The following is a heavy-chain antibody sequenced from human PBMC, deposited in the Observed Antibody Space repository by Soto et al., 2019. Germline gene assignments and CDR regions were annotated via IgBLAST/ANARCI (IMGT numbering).Heavy chain of an antibody. D-gene: IGHD3-9*01. V-gene: IGHV4-31*03. CDR3: ARGAYPYYDILTGFMDV. CDR1: GGSISSGGYY. Sequence: SETLSLTCTVSGGSISSGGYYWSWIRQHPGKGLEWIGYIYYSGSTYYNPSLKSRVTISVDTSKNQFSLKLSSVTAADTAVYYCARGAYPYYDILTGFMDVWGKGTTVTVSS. J-gene: IGHJ6*03. CDR2: IYYSGST.